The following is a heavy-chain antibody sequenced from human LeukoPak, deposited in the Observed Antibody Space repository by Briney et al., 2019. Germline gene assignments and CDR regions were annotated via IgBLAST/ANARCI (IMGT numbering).Heavy chain of an antibody. Sequence: SETLSLTCAVYGGSFSGYSWSWIRQPPGKGLEWIGEINHSGTPIYNPSLKRRVTISVDTSKNQFSLKLRSVTAADTAVYYCARVRSGGLDYWGQGTLVTVSS. CDR3: ARVRSGGLDY. V-gene: IGHV4-34*01. CDR1: GGSFSGYS. D-gene: IGHD3-3*01. CDR2: INHSGTP. J-gene: IGHJ4*02.